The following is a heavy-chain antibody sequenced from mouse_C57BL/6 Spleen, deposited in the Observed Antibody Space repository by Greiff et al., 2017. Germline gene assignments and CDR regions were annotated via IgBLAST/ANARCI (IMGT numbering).Heavy chain of an antibody. Sequence: VQLKQSGPELVKPGASVKISCKASGYSFTDYNMNWVKQSNGKSLEWIGVISPNYGTTSYNQKFKGKATLTVDKSYSTAYMQLNSLTSEDSAIYYCANAGSSYLCYFDVWGTGTTVTVSS. V-gene: IGHV1-39*01. CDR1: GYSFTDYN. D-gene: IGHD1-1*01. CDR2: ISPNYGTT. J-gene: IGHJ1*03. CDR3: ANAGSSYLCYFDV.